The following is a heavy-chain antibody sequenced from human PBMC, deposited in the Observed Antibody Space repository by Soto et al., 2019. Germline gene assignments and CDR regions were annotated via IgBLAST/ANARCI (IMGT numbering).Heavy chain of an antibody. D-gene: IGHD6-6*01. CDR3: AQVDDVAALVAY. J-gene: IGHJ4*02. Sequence: QITLKGSGPTLVKPTQTLTLTCTFSGFSLSTTGEGVGWIRQPPGKALEWLAVIYWNDDKSYTPSLKSRLTISKDTTKKQVVLTMMNMDPVDTGTYYCAQVDDVAALVAYLGQGTLVTVSS. V-gene: IGHV2-5*01. CDR2: IYWNDDK. CDR1: GFSLSTTGEG.